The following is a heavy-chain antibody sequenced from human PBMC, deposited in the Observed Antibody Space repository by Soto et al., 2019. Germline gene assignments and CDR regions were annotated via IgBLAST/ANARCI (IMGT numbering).Heavy chain of an antibody. V-gene: IGHV3-49*03. CDR1: GFTFGDYA. D-gene: IGHD4-17*01. CDR2: IRSKAYGGTT. CDR3: TRDGIITPDYGDYFYLYKPLGEGYFDY. Sequence: GGSLRLSCTASGFTFGDYAMSWFRQAPGKGLEWVGFIRSKAYGGTTEYAASVKGRFTISRDDSKSIAYLQMNSLKTEDTAVYYCTRDGIITPDYGDYFYLYKPLGEGYFDYWGQGTLVTVSS. J-gene: IGHJ4*02.